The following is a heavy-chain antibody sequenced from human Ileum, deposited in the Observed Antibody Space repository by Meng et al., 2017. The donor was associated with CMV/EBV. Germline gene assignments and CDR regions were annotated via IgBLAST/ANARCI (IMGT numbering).Heavy chain of an antibody. D-gene: IGHD3-3*01. J-gene: IGHJ4*02. CDR2: INPNRGGA. Sequence: ASVKVSCKASGYTFTDYYMHWVRQAPGQGLEWMGWINPNRGGANYAQKFQGRVIMTRDTSISTAYMELSRLRSDDTAVYYCARDRGRRFLEWLFAYWGQGALVTVSS. CDR3: ARDRGRRFLEWLFAY. V-gene: IGHV1-2*02. CDR1: GYTFTDYY.